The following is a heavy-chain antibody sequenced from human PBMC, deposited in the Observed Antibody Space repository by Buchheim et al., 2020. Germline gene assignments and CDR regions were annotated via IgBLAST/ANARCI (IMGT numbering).Heavy chain of an antibody. D-gene: IGHD3-3*01. V-gene: IGHV4-34*01. CDR3: ARGKPITIFGVVIPGGMDV. CDR2: INHSGST. J-gene: IGHJ6*02. Sequence: QVQLQQWGAGLLKPSETLSLTCAVYGGSFSGYYWSWIRQPPGKGLEWIGEINHSGSTNYNPSLKSRVTISVDTSKNQFPLKLSSVTAADTAVYYCARGKPITIFGVVIPGGMDVWGQGTT. CDR1: GGSFSGYY.